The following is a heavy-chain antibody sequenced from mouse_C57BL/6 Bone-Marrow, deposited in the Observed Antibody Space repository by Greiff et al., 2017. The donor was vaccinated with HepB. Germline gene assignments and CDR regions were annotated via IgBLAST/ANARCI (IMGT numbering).Heavy chain of an antibody. CDR2: SRNKANDYTT. D-gene: IGHD4-1*01. CDR3: ARDATWGDAMDY. Sequence: EVKLVESGGGLVQSGRSLRLSCATSGFTFSDFYMEWVRQAPGKGLEWIAASRNKANDYTTEYSASVKGRFIVSRDTSQSILYLQMNALRAEDTAIYYCARDATWGDAMDYWGQGTSVTVSS. J-gene: IGHJ4*01. CDR1: GFTFSDFY. V-gene: IGHV7-1*01.